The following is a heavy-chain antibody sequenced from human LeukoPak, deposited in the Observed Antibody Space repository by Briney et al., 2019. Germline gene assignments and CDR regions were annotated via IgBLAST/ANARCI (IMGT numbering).Heavy chain of an antibody. CDR3: ARGADYYDSSGYYSGLGWFDP. CDR2: IYYSGDT. CDR1: GGSIRDYY. V-gene: IGHV4-59*01. J-gene: IGHJ5*02. Sequence: SETLSLTCTVSGGSIRDYYWNWIRQPPGKGLEWIGYIYYSGDTNYNPSLKSRVTISVDTSKNQFSLKLTSVTAADTAVYYCARGADYYDSSGYYSGLGWFDPWGQGTLVTVSS. D-gene: IGHD3-22*01.